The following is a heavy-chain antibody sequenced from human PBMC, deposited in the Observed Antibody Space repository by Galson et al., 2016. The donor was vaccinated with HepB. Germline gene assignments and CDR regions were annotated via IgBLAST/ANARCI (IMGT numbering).Heavy chain of an antibody. CDR1: GFTFSSYA. CDR3: AKDLTVTLHWFDP. D-gene: IGHD2-15*01. J-gene: IGHJ5*02. Sequence: SLRLSCAASGFTFSSYAMSWVRQAPGKGLEWVSLISGSGTNTYYADSVKGRFTISRVNSRNTLYLQMNSLRAEDTAVYYCAKDLTVTLHWFDPWGQGTLVTVSS. V-gene: IGHV3-23*01. CDR2: ISGSGTNT.